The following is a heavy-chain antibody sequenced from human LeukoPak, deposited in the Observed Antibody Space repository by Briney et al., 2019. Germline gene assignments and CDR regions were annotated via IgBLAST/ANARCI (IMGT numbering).Heavy chain of an antibody. Sequence: SETLSLTCTVSGGSISSYYRSWIRQPAGKGLEWIGRIYTSGSTNYNPSLKSRVTMSVDTSKDQFSLKLSSVTAADTAVYYCARDDSGYEYNWFDPWGQGTLVTVSS. CDR1: GGSISSYY. D-gene: IGHD5-12*01. V-gene: IGHV4-4*07. CDR3: ARDDSGYEYNWFDP. J-gene: IGHJ5*02. CDR2: IYTSGST.